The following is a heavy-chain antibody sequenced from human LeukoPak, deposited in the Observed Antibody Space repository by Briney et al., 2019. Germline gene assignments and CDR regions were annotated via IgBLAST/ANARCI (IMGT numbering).Heavy chain of an antibody. CDR2: ISYSGST. V-gene: IGHV4-61*08. D-gene: IGHD1-14*01. CDR3: ARTLRTGEPRWYFDL. Sequence: PSQTLSLTCTVSGGSISSGGYYWSWIRQPPGKGLEWIGYISYSGSTNYNPSLKSRVTISVDTSKNQFSLKLSSVTAADTAVYYCARTLRTGEPRWYFDLWGRGTLVTVSS. CDR1: GGSISSGGYY. J-gene: IGHJ2*01.